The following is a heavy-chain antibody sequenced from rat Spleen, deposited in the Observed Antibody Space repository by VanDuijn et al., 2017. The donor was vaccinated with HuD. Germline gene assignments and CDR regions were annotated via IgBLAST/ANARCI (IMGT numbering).Heavy chain of an antibody. J-gene: IGHJ2*01. CDR1: GFSLSNNG. V-gene: IGHV2S12*01. CDR3: ARDPPYYHAGDVGYFDY. Sequence: QVQLKESGPGLVQPSQTLSLTCTVSGFSLSNNGVNWVRQPPGKGLEWIAAISSGGFTYYNSTLKSRLSISRDTSKSQVFLKMNSLQTEDTAMYFCARDPPYYHAGDVGYFDYWGQGVMVTVSS. CDR2: ISSGGFT. D-gene: IGHD1-1*01.